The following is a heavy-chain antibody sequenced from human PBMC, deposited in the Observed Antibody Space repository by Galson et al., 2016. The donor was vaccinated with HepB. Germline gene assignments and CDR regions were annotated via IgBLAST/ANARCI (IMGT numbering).Heavy chain of an antibody. CDR2: IRGSGTN. Sequence: SLRLSCAASGFTFTNYGMSWVRQAPGKGLEWVSGIRGSGTNNYAASVKGRVTISTDNSTNTVYLQMDSLRAEDTALYYCAKDLVPNTGRAFDYWGQGTLVTVSS. CDR1: GFTFTNYG. V-gene: IGHV3-23*01. D-gene: IGHD6-6*01. CDR3: AKDLVPNTGRAFDY. J-gene: IGHJ4*02.